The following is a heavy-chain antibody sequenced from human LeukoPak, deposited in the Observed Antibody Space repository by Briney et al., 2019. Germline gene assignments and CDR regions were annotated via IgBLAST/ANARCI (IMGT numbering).Heavy chain of an antibody. D-gene: IGHD3-22*01. CDR1: GYTFTAYY. Sequence: ASVKVSCKASGYTFTAYYMHWVRQAPGQGLEWVGWINPNSGGTNYAQKFQGRVTMTRDTSISTAYMELSRLRSDDTAVYSCAKEAYYYDSRGYHNYYYYGMDVWGQGTTVTVSS. V-gene: IGHV1-2*02. CDR3: AKEAYYYDSRGYHNYYYYGMDV. CDR2: INPNSGGT. J-gene: IGHJ6*02.